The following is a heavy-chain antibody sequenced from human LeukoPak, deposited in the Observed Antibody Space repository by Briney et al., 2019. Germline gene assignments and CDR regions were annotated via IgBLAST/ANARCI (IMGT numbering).Heavy chain of an antibody. CDR1: GGSISSYY. Sequence: PSETLSLTCTVSGGSISSYYWSWIRQPAGKGLEWIGRIYTSGSTKYNPSLKSRVTMSVDTSKNQFSLKLSSVTAADTAVYYCARDGNGGSGSYYNGPEHYFDYWGQGTLVTVSS. J-gene: IGHJ4*02. V-gene: IGHV4-4*07. CDR2: IYTSGST. CDR3: ARDGNGGSGSYYNGPEHYFDY. D-gene: IGHD3-10*01.